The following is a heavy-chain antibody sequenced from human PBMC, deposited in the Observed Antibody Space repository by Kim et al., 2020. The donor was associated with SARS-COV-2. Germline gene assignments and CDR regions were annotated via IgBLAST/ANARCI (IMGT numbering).Heavy chain of an antibody. V-gene: IGHV3-74*01. Sequence: GGSLRLSCAASGFSFSKYWMHWVRQAPGKGLVWVSRINSDESSRNHADSVKGRFTISRDNAKNTLYLQMNSLRVEDTAVYYCTRRGDYAWGRYDNGMEVWGEGTTVSLSS. CDR1: GFSFSKYW. J-gene: IGHJ6*04. CDR2: INSDESSR. CDR3: TRRGDYAWGRYDNGMEV. D-gene: IGHD3-16*01.